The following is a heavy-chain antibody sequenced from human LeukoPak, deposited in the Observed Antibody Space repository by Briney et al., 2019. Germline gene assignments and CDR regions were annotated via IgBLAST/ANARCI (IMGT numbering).Heavy chain of an antibody. D-gene: IGHD2-15*01. V-gene: IGHV3-20*01. J-gene: IGHJ6*03. Sequence: GGSLRLSCAASGFSFDDSGMSWVRQAPGKGLEWVSGINWNGGSTGYADSVKGRFTISRDNAKNSLYLQVNSLRAEDTALYHCARAYCSGGTCSHYYYYMDVWGKGTTVTVSS. CDR2: INWNGGST. CDR1: GFSFDDSG. CDR3: ARAYCSGGTCSHYYYYMDV.